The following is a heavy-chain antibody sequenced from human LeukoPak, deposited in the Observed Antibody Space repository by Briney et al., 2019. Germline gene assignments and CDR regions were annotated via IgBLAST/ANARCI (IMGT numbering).Heavy chain of an antibody. CDR3: ARGVNTAMAIDY. D-gene: IGHD5-18*01. V-gene: IGHV3-21*01. J-gene: IGHJ4*02. Sequence: GGSLRLSCAASGFSFSSYSMNWVRQAPGKGLEWVSSISSTSSYIRYPDSVMGRFTISRDNAKNSLYLQMNSLRAEDTAVYYCARGVNTAMAIDYWGQGTQVTVSS. CDR1: GFSFSSYS. CDR2: ISSTSSYI.